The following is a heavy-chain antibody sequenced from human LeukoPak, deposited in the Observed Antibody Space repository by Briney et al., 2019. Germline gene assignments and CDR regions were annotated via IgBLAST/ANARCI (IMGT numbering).Heavy chain of an antibody. J-gene: IGHJ4*02. CDR3: ARFYGGNSDPYFDY. CDR1: GYTFTSYA. CDR2: ISAYNGNT. Sequence: GASVKVSCKASGYTFTSYAISWVRQAPGQGLEWMGWISAYNGNTNYAQKLQGRVTMTTDTSTSTAYMELRSLRSDDTAVYYCARFYGGNSDPYFDYWGQGTLVTVSS. V-gene: IGHV1-18*01. D-gene: IGHD4-23*01.